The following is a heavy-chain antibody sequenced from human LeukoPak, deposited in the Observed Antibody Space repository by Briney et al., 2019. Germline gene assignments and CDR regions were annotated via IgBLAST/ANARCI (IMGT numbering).Heavy chain of an antibody. CDR3: TRDKDWSYDY. CDR1: GFTFGDHG. J-gene: IGHJ4*02. D-gene: IGHD3/OR15-3a*01. V-gene: IGHV3-49*04. CDR2: IRRKVYGGTT. Sequence: GGSLRLSCTASGFTFGDHGMGWVRQAPEKGLEWVGFIRRKVYGGTTEYAASVRGRFSISRDDSKSIAYLEMNSLKTGDTAVYYCTRDKDWSYDYWGQGTLVTVSS.